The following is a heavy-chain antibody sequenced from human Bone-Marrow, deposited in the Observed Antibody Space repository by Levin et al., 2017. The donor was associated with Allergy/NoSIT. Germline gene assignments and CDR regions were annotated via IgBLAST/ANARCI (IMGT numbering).Heavy chain of an antibody. CDR3: TTDLPLTNYYGSGSYYPFDY. D-gene: IGHD3-10*01. CDR2: IKSKTDGGTT. J-gene: IGHJ4*02. CDR1: GFTFSNAW. V-gene: IGHV3-15*01. Sequence: GGSLRLSCAASGFTFSNAWMSWVRQAPGKGLEWVGRIKSKTDGGTTDYAAPVKGRFTISRDDSKNTLYLQMNSLKTEDTAVYYCTTDLPLTNYYGSGSYYPFDYWGQGTLVTVSS.